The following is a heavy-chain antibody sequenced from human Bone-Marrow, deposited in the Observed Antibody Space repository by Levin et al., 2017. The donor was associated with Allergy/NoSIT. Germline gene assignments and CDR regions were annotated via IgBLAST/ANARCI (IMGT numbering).Heavy chain of an antibody. Sequence: LRLSCAVSGSSISSGYYWGWIRQPPGKGLEWIGSIYHSGSTYYNPSLKSRVTISVDTSKNQFSLKLSSVTAADTAVYYCARVNEFGTSSIAARREAYFDYWGQGTLVTVSS. CDR3: ARVNEFGTSSIAARREAYFDY. CDR1: GSSISSGYY. D-gene: IGHD6-6*01. V-gene: IGHV4-38-2*01. J-gene: IGHJ4*02. CDR2: IYHSGST.